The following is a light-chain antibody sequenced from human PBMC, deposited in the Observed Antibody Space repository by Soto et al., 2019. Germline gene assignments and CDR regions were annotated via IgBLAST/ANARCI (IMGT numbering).Light chain of an antibody. CDR3: SSYTSSSTPLV. CDR1: SSDVGGYNY. CDR2: DVT. J-gene: IGLJ3*02. Sequence: QSALTQPASVSGSPGQSITISCTGTSSDVGGYNYVSWYQQHPGKSPKLMMYDVTNRPSGVSNRFSGSKSGNTASLTISGLQAADAADYYCSSYTSSSTPLVFGGGTKLTVL. V-gene: IGLV2-14*01.